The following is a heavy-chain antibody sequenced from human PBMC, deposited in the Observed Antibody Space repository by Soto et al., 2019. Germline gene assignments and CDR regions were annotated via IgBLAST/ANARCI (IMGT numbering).Heavy chain of an antibody. CDR1: GYTFTSYD. Sequence: QVQLVQSGAEVKKPGASVKVSCKASGYTFTSYDINWVRQATGQGLEWMGWMNPNSGNTGYAQKFQGSVTRTRNTSISTAYMELSSLRSEDTAVYFCARAGGTLPSVSGNPGLGYWGQGTLVTVSS. J-gene: IGHJ4*02. CDR3: ARAGGTLPSVSGNPGLGY. CDR2: MNPNSGNT. V-gene: IGHV1-8*01. D-gene: IGHD6-25*01.